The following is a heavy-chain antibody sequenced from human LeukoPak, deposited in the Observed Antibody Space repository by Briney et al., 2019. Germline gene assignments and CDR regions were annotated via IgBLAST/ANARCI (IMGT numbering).Heavy chain of an antibody. CDR1: GFTFSSYE. Sequence: PGGSLRLSCAASGFTFSSYEMNWVRQAPGKGLEWVSYTGSRGSIKYYADSVKGRFSISRDNAKNSLYLQMNSLRAEDTAVYYCARDPTFFDYWGQGTLVTVSS. CDR3: ARDPTFFDY. J-gene: IGHJ4*02. CDR2: TGSRGSIK. V-gene: IGHV3-48*03. D-gene: IGHD4-11*01.